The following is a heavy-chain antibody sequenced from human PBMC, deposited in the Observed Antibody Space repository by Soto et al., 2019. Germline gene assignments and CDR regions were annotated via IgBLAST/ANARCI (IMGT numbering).Heavy chain of an antibody. CDR1: GFTFSSYS. CDR2: ISSSSSYI. CDR3: AKTIVVPAATIQAFFDY. D-gene: IGHD2-2*01. V-gene: IGHV3-21*04. Sequence: PGGSMRLSCAASGFTFSSYSMNWVRQAPGKGLEWVSSISSSSSYIYYADSVKGRFTISRDNAKNSLYLQMNSLRAEDTAVYYCAKTIVVPAATIQAFFDYWGQGTLVTVSS. J-gene: IGHJ4*02.